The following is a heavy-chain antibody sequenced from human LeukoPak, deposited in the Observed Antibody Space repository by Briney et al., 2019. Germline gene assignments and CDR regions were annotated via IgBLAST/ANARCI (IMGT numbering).Heavy chain of an antibody. Sequence: PGGSLRLSCAASGFTFSSYAMSWVRQAPGKGLEWVAVIWYDGSNKYYADSVKGRFTISRDNSKNTLYLQMNSLRAEDTAVYYCAKLIVGASKNYWGQGTLVTVSS. V-gene: IGHV3-30*02. D-gene: IGHD1-26*01. J-gene: IGHJ4*02. CDR3: AKLIVGASKNY. CDR1: GFTFSSYA. CDR2: IWYDGSNK.